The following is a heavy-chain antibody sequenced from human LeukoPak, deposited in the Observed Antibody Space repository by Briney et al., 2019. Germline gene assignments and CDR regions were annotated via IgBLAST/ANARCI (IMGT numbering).Heavy chain of an antibody. V-gene: IGHV4-59*01. J-gene: IGHJ4*02. CDR3: ARGVNSGYFDY. Sequence: SETLSLTCTVSGGSISSYCWTWIRQPPGKGLEWIGYIYYSGSTNYNPSLKSRVTISVDTSKNQFSLKLTSVTAADTAVYYCARGVNSGYFDYCGQGTLVTVSS. D-gene: IGHD1-26*01. CDR2: IYYSGST. CDR1: GGSISSYC.